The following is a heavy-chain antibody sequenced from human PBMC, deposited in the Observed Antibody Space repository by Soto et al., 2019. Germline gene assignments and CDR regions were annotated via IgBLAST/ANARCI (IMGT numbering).Heavy chain of an antibody. Sequence: GGSLRLSCAASGFNFPAYAMNWVRQAPGKGLQWVAGLVGSGGGINYADSVRGRFTVSRDNSRNTLFLQMNSLRDEDTAVYFRAKDLIENNGVWEPFDRWGRGKRVTVSS. CDR2: LVGSGGGI. D-gene: IGHD3-16*01. V-gene: IGHV3-23*01. J-gene: IGHJ3*02. CDR1: GFNFPAYA. CDR3: AKDLIENNGVWEPFDR.